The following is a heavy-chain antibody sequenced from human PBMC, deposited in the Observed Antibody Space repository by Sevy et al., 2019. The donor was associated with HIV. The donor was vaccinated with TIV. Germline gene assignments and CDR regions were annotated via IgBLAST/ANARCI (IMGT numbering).Heavy chain of an antibody. CDR2: INWNAGST. J-gene: IGHJ3*02. CDR3: ARGREPYCGGDCYSAFDI. Sequence: GGSLRLSCAASGFTFDDYGMSRVRQAPGKGLEWVSGINWNAGSTGYAYSVKGRFTISRDNAKNSLYVQMNSVRAEDTALYYCARGREPYCGGDCYSAFDIWGQGTMVTVSS. V-gene: IGHV3-20*04. CDR1: GFTFDDYG. D-gene: IGHD2-21*02.